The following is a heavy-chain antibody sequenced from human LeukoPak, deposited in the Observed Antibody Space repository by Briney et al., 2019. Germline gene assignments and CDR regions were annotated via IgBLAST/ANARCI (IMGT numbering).Heavy chain of an antibody. Sequence: GGSLRLSCAASGFTFDDYGMSWVRQAPGKGLEWISGISWNGGRKDYADSVKGRFTISRDNAKNSLYLEMISLRAEDTAVYYCAREGTGRYYYYYYMDVWGKGTTVTISS. CDR2: ISWNGGRK. CDR1: GFTFDDYG. D-gene: IGHD1-1*01. V-gene: IGHV3-20*04. J-gene: IGHJ6*03. CDR3: AREGTGRYYYYYYMDV.